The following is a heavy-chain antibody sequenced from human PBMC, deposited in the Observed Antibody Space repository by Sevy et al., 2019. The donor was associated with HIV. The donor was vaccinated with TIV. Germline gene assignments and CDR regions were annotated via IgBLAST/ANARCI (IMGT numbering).Heavy chain of an antibody. Sequence: GGSLRLSCAASGFTFSSYSMNWVRQAPGKGLEWVSSISSSSSYIYYADSVKGRFTISRDNAKNSLYLQMNSLRAEDTAVYYCARDFISLGIFGYWGQRTLVTVSS. CDR2: ISSSSSYI. J-gene: IGHJ4*02. V-gene: IGHV3-21*01. CDR1: GFTFSSYS. D-gene: IGHD7-27*01. CDR3: ARDFISLGIFGY.